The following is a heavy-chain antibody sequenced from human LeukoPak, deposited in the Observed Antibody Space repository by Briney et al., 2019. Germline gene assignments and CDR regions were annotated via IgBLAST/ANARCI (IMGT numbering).Heavy chain of an antibody. V-gene: IGHV1-2*02. Sequence: ASVKVSCKASGYTFTGYYIHWVRQAPGKGLEWMGWINPNGGGTNYAQKFQGRVTMTTDTSINTAYMELSRLRSDDTAVYYCARGDGRREGWGQGTLVTVSS. CDR1: GYTFTGYY. D-gene: IGHD1-1*01. CDR3: ARGDGRREG. CDR2: INPNGGGT. J-gene: IGHJ4*02.